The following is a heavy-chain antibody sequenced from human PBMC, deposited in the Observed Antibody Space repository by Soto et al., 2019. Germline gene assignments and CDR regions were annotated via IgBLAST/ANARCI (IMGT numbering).Heavy chain of an antibody. CDR3: XXXXXXXTSGSVFDY. J-gene: IGHJ4*02. V-gene: IGHV3-23*01. CDR2: VSASGLNT. CDR1: GFTFSTYA. Sequence: EVQLLESGGKLVQPGGSLTLSCAASGFTFSTYAMAWVRQAPGKGLEWVSGVSASGLNTDYADPVKGRFYISRDNSKNTVSLHMNSLRXXDXXXXXXXXXXXXXTSGSVFDYWGQGTPVT.